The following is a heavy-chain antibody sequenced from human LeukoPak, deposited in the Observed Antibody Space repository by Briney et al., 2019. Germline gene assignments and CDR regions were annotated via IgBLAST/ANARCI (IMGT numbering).Heavy chain of an antibody. CDR1: GGSISSSNW. V-gene: IGHV4-4*02. CDR2: IYHSGST. J-gene: IGHJ5*02. CDR3: ARGRGGSSWSKQNWFDP. D-gene: IGHD6-13*01. Sequence: PSGTLSLTCAVSGGSISSSNWWSWVRQPPGKGLEWIGEIYHSGSTNYNPSLKSRVTISVDKSKNQFSLKLSSVTAADTAVYYCARGRGGSSWSKQNWFDPWGQGTLVTVSS.